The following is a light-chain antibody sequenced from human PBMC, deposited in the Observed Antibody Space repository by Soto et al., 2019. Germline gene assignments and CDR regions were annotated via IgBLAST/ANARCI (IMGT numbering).Light chain of an antibody. Sequence: EVVMTQSPATLSVSPGERATLSCRASQSIGNDLAWYQQKPGQAPRLLIYGASSRATDIPARFSGSGSGTEFSLTISSLQSEDFATYYCQQYYSYPLFGGGTKVEIK. CDR2: GAS. CDR3: QQYYSYPL. J-gene: IGKJ4*01. CDR1: QSIGND. V-gene: IGKV3-15*01.